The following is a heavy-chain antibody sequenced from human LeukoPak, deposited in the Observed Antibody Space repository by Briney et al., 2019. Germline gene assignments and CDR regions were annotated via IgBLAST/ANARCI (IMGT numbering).Heavy chain of an antibody. CDR1: GFTFSSYW. Sequence: GGSLRLSCAASGFTFSSYWMSWVRQAPGKGLEWVANIKQDGSDKFYVDSVKGRFTISRDNAKNSLYLQMNSLRAEDTAVYYCATGPQWFGELFCDYWGQGTLVSVPS. CDR3: ATGPQWFGELFCDY. V-gene: IGHV3-7*01. CDR2: IKQDGSDK. D-gene: IGHD3-10*01. J-gene: IGHJ4*02.